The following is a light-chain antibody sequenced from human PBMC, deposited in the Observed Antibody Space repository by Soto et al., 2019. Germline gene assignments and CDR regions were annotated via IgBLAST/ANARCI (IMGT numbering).Light chain of an antibody. J-gene: IGLJ1*01. CDR3: LLFSGVAYV. Sequence: QAVVTQEPSLTVSPGGTVTLTCASSTGAVTSDYYPNWFQQKHGQAPTSLIYNTHNRHSWTPARFSCSLLGNRAALTLSGALPEDEAEYYCLLFSGVAYVFGPGTKLTVL. CDR1: TGAVTSDYY. V-gene: IGLV7-43*01. CDR2: NTH.